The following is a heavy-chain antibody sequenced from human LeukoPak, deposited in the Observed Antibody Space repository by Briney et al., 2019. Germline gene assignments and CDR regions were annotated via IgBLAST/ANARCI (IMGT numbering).Heavy chain of an antibody. CDR2: IYTSGST. CDR3: ARDLITMVRGVNSWFDP. J-gene: IGHJ5*02. V-gene: IGHV4-4*07. CDR1: GGSISSYY. Sequence: SETLSLTCTVSGGSISSYYWSWIRQPAGKGLEWIGRIYTSGSTNYNPSLKSRVTMSVDTSKNHFSLKLSSVTAADTAVYYCARDLITMVRGVNSWFDPWGQGTLVTVSS. D-gene: IGHD3-10*01.